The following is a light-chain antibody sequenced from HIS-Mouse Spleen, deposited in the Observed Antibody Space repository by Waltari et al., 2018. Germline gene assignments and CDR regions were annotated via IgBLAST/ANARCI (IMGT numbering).Light chain of an antibody. CDR2: LGS. V-gene: IGKV2-28*01. CDR3: MQALQTPYT. CDR1: QSLLHSNGYNY. Sequence: DIVMTQSPLSLPVTPGEPASISCRSSQSLLHSNGYNYLDWYLQKPGQSPQLLIYLGSNRASGVPDRFSGSVSGTDCTLKISRVEAEDVGVYYCMQALQTPYTFGQGTKLEIK. J-gene: IGKJ2*01.